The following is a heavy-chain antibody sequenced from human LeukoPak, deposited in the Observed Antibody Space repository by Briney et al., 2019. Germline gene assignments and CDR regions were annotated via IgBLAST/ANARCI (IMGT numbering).Heavy chain of an antibody. CDR1: GLTFSSYS. CDR3: ARDRYYYDSSGYGISAFDI. Sequence: GGSLRLSCEASGLTFSSYSMNWVRQGPGKGLEWVSSISSSSSYIYDADPVKGRFTISRDNAKNSLYLQMNSLRAEDTAVYYCARDRYYYDSSGYGISAFDIWGQGTMVTVSS. V-gene: IGHV3-21*01. D-gene: IGHD3-22*01. CDR2: ISSSSSYI. J-gene: IGHJ3*02.